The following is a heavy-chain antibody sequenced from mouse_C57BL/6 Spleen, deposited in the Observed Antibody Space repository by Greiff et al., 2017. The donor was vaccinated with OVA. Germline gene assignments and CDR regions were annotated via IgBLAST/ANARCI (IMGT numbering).Heavy chain of an antibody. Sequence: EVKLEESGGGLVKPGGSLKLSCAASGFTFSDYGMHWVRQAPEKGLEWVAYISSGSSTIYYADTVKGRFTISRDNAKNTLFLQMTSLRSEDTAMYYCARSPNYYGSSYWYFDVWGTGTTVTVSS. V-gene: IGHV5-17*01. CDR2: ISSGSSTI. CDR1: GFTFSDYG. CDR3: ARSPNYYGSSYWYFDV. J-gene: IGHJ1*03. D-gene: IGHD1-1*01.